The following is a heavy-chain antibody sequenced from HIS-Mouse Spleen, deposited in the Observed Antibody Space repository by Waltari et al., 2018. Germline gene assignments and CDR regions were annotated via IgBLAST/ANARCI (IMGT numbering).Heavy chain of an antibody. V-gene: IGHV1-8*01. CDR3: ARGHDYSNYFDY. CDR1: GYTFTSYD. Sequence: QVQLVQSGAEVKKPGASVKVSCKASGYTFTSYDIKLLPQATGQGLEWLGRMNPNSGNTGYAQKFQGRVTMTRNTSISTAYMELSSLRSEDTAVYYCARGHDYSNYFDYWGQGTLVTVSS. CDR2: MNPNSGNT. J-gene: IGHJ4*02. D-gene: IGHD4-4*01.